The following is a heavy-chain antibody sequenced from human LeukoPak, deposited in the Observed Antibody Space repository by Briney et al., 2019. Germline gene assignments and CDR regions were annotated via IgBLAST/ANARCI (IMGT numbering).Heavy chain of an antibody. CDR3: AKNFYGDYNFFFDY. V-gene: IGHV3-23*01. CDR1: GLTFSSYA. J-gene: IGHJ4*02. CDR2: ISGSGGIT. D-gene: IGHD4-17*01. Sequence: PGGSLRLSCAASGLTFSSYALAWVRQAPGKGLVWVSAISGSGGITYYADSVKGHFTISRDNSKNTLYLRMNSLRAEDTAVYYCAKNFYGDYNFFFDYWGQGTLVTVSS.